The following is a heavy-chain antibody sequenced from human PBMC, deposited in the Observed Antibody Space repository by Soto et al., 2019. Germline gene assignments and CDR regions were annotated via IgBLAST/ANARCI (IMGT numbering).Heavy chain of an antibody. CDR1: GYTVTSYG. V-gene: IGHV1-18*01. D-gene: IGHD5-12*01. Sequence: QVQLVQSGAEVKKPGASVKVSCKASGYTVTSYGISWVRQAPGQGLEWMGWISAYNGNTHDAEKLQGRVTLTTDTSKSTGYMEVRSLRSDDTDVYYCARGVRGHYYYYGMDVWGQGTTVTVSS. J-gene: IGHJ6*02. CDR3: ARGVRGHYYYYGMDV. CDR2: ISAYNGNT.